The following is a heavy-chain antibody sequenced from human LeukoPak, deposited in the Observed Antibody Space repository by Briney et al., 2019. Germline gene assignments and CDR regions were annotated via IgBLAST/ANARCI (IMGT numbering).Heavy chain of an antibody. J-gene: IGHJ4*02. CDR1: GFTFSSYA. CDR3: AKRGICGTTCLSTTFDC. V-gene: IGHV3-23*01. Sequence: GGSLRLSCAASGFTFSSYAMTWVRQAPGKGLEWVSTISGGGGSTYYAYSVKGRFTISRDNSKNTLYLQMNSLRPEDTAVYYCAKRGICGTTCLSTTFDCWGQGTLVTVSS. CDR2: ISGGGGST. D-gene: IGHD2-2*01.